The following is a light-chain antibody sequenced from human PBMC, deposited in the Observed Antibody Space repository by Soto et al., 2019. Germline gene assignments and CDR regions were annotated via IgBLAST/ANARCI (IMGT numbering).Light chain of an antibody. V-gene: IGKV3-11*01. CDR2: DAS. CDR1: QSISLS. J-gene: IGKJ1*01. Sequence: VLSQSPATLSFSPGERATLSCRAIQSISLSLAWYQHKPGQAPSLLIYDASKRATGIPARFSGSGSGTDFTLSISSLEPEDFAVYYCQQRTDWPPWTFGQGTKVDI. CDR3: QQRTDWPPWT.